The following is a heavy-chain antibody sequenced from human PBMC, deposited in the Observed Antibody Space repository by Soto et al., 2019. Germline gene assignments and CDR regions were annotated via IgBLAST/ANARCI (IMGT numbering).Heavy chain of an antibody. V-gene: IGHV3-21*04. Sequence: GGSLRLSCSFTFSMYSMSWVRQAPGKGLEWVASISSGGSYIKYADSVKGRFTISRDNAKNSVYLQMNSLRAEDTAVYYCARASYDFWSGYFDYWGQGTLVTVSS. D-gene: IGHD3-3*01. CDR2: ISSGGSYI. CDR1: FTFSMYS. J-gene: IGHJ4*02. CDR3: ARASYDFWSGYFDY.